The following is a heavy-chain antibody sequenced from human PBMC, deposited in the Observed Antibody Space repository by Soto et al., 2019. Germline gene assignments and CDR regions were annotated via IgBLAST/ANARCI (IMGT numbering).Heavy chain of an antibody. CDR3: ASHGYSYGGGYFDY. CDR2: IDSGGIA. CDR1: GVTVSSNY. J-gene: IGHJ4*02. D-gene: IGHD5-18*01. Sequence: EVQFVESGGGLVQPGWSLRLSCAASGVTVSSNYMSWVRQAPGKGLEWVSVIDSGGIAYYADSVKGRFTISRDNSKNPLYLQMTSLRAEDTAVYYCASHGYSYGGGYFDYWGQGTLVTVSS. V-gene: IGHV3-66*04.